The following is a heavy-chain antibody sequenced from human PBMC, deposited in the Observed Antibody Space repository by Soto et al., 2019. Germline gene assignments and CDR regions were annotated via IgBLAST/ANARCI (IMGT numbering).Heavy chain of an antibody. J-gene: IGHJ4*02. CDR2: ISRAGSYI. Sequence: EVQLVESGGGLVKPGGSLRLSCAASGFTFSYYSMNWVRQAPGKGLEWVSSISRAGSYIYYADSVRGRFTISRDDAKNSLYLQINSLRAEDPAVYYCASYDFWSGPDYWGQGTLVTVSS. V-gene: IGHV3-21*01. CDR1: GFTFSYYS. CDR3: ASYDFWSGPDY. D-gene: IGHD3-3*01.